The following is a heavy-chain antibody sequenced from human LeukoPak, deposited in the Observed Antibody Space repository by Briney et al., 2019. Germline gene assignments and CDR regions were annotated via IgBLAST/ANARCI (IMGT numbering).Heavy chain of an antibody. CDR1: GLTFSGFG. Sequence: PGRSLRLSCSASGLTFSGFGMHWVRQAPGKGLEWVAVIWYDGSEEYYADSVKGRFTISRDNSKNTLYLQMNSLRAEDTAVYYCVLTTVTTSIEFWGQGTLVTVSS. V-gene: IGHV3-33*01. CDR3: VLTTVTTSIEF. CDR2: IWYDGSEE. D-gene: IGHD4-17*01. J-gene: IGHJ4*02.